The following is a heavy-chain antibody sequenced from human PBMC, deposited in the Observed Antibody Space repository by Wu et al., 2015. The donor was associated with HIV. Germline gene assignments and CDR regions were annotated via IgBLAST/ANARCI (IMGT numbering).Heavy chain of an antibody. CDR2: INPSGGST. CDR3: ARDNKLEPYYYDSSGWGMGFAHYYYGMDV. J-gene: IGHJ6*02. Sequence: QVQLVQSGAEVKKPGASVKVSCKASGYTFTSYYMHWVRQAPGQGLEWMGIINPSGGSTSYAQKFQGRVTMTRDTSTSTVYMELSSLRSEDTAVYYCARDNKLEPYYYDSSGWGMGFAHYYYGMDVWGQGTTVTVSS. V-gene: IGHV1-46*01. CDR1: GYTFTSYY. D-gene: IGHD3-22*01.